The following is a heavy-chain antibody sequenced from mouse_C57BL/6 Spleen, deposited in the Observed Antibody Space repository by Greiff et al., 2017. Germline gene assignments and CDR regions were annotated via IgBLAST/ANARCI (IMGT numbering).Heavy chain of an antibody. CDR1: GYTFTDYN. CDR3: ARGDWDGAY. CDR2: INPYNGGT. Sequence: VQLQQSGPELVKPGASVKIPCKASGYTFTDYNMDWVKQSHGKSLEWIGDINPYNGGTIYNQKFKGKATLTVDKSSITAYMVLRSLTSEDTAVYYCARGDWDGAYWGQGTLVTVSA. D-gene: IGHD4-1*01. J-gene: IGHJ3*01. V-gene: IGHV1-18*01.